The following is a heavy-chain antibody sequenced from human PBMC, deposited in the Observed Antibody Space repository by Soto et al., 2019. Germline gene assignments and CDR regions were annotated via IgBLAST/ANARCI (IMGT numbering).Heavy chain of an antibody. CDR2: ISSNGGST. CDR3: VKDNRDIVVVVAAELDYYYYYGMQV. J-gene: IGHJ6*02. D-gene: IGHD2-15*01. V-gene: IGHV3-64D*06. CDR1: GFTFSSYA. Sequence: GGSLRLSCSASGFTFSSYAMHWVRQAPGKGLEYVSAISSNGGSTYYADSVKGRFTISRDNSKNTLYLQMSSLRAEDTAVYYRVKDNRDIVVVVAAELDYYYYYGMQVWGQGTTVTVSS.